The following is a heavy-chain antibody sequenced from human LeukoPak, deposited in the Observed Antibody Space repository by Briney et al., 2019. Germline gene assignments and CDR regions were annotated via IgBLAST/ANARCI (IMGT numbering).Heavy chain of an antibody. CDR2: IYSGGST. V-gene: IGHV3-53*01. Sequence: GGSLRLSCAASGFTVSSNYMSWVRQAPGKGLEWVSVIYSGGSTYYADSVKGRFTISRDNSKNTLYLQMNSLRAEDTAVYYCAREGGGCTNGVCYTISDYYYYYMDVWGKGTTVTVSS. J-gene: IGHJ6*03. CDR1: GFTVSSNY. D-gene: IGHD2-8*01. CDR3: AREGGGCTNGVCYTISDYYYYYMDV.